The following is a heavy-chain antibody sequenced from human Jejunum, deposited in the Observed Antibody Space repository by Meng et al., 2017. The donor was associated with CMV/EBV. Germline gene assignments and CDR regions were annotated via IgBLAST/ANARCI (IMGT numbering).Heavy chain of an antibody. D-gene: IGHD5-18*01. V-gene: IGHV4-61*08. Sequence: LTCPVAGDSVTTRGNFWSWVRQSPGKGLEWIGYISYSGTTQYNPSFESRVSMLADTSNSQFSLKLTSVTVADTAVYFCARGYSSLDYWGQGTLVTVSS. J-gene: IGHJ4*02. CDR2: ISYSGTT. CDR3: ARGYSSLDY. CDR1: GDSVTTRGNF.